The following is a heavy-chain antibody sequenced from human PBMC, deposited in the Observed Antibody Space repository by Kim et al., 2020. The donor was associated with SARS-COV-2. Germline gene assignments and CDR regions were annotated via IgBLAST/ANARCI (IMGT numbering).Heavy chain of an antibody. CDR1: GYTFTTYD. CDR3: ATYKDYGDLNWDFDL. CDR2: IRTSNGIP. J-gene: IGHJ2*01. V-gene: IGHV1-18*01. D-gene: IGHD4-17*01. Sequence: ASVKVSCKTSGYTFTTYDITWVRQAPGQGLEWMGWIRTSNGIPGYPQNFQGRVSMTVDTSTSTAYMELRSLRSDDTAVYYCATYKDYGDLNWDFDLWGRG.